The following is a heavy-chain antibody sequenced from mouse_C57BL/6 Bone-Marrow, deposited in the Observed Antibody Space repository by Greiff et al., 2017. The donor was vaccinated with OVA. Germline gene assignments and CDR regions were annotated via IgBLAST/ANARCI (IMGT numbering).Heavy chain of an antibody. J-gene: IGHJ3*01. D-gene: IGHD1-1*01. CDR3: ARGDYGSSDWFAY. V-gene: IGHV1-81*01. Sequence: QVQLKQSGAELARPGASVKLSCKASGYTFTSYGISWVKQRTGQGLEWIGEIYPRSGNTYYNEKFKGKATLTADKSSSTAYMELRSLTSEDSAVYFCARGDYGSSDWFAYWGQGTLVTVSA. CDR1: GYTFTSYG. CDR2: IYPRSGNT.